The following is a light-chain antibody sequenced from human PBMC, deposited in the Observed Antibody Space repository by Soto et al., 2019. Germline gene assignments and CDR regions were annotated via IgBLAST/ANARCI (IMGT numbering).Light chain of an antibody. J-gene: IGLJ1*01. CDR1: SSDVGGYNY. CDR3: SSYAGSNKRV. V-gene: IGLV2-8*01. CDR2: EVN. Sequence: QSVLTQPPSASGSPGQSVTISCAGTSSDVGGYNYVSWYQQYPGKAPKLMIYEVNKRPSGVPDRFSGSKSGNTASLTVSGLQAEDEADYYCSSYAGSNKRVFGTGTKLTVL.